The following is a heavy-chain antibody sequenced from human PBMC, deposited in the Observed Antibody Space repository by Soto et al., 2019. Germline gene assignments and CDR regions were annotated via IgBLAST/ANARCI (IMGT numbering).Heavy chain of an antibody. CDR1: GFSLSTRGVC. D-gene: IGHD3-22*01. CDR3: ERSYDSSGFPSSFDV. J-gene: IGHJ2*01. Sequence: SGPTLVNPTQTLTLTCTFSGFSLSTRGVCVSWIRQPPGKPLEWLALIDWDDDTYYSTSLKTRLTISKDTSKTQVVLTMTKVDPVDTATYYCERSYDSSGFPSSFDVWGRGTLVTVSS. CDR2: IDWDDDT. V-gene: IGHV2-70*01.